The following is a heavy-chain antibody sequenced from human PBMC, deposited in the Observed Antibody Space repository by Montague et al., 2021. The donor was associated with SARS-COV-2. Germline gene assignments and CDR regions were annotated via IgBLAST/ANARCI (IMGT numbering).Heavy chain of an antibody. CDR1: GFPFSSYE. Sequence: SLRLSCAGSGFPFSSYELNWIRQAPGKGLEWVSYIGSTGTTIYYADSVKDRFTTSRDNAKNSLYLQLNRLRVDDTAVYYCARDAGATGGQYAFDLWGQGTMVTVSS. V-gene: IGHV3-48*03. D-gene: IGHD3-10*01. CDR2: IGSTGTTI. CDR3: ARDAGATGGQYAFDL. J-gene: IGHJ3*01.